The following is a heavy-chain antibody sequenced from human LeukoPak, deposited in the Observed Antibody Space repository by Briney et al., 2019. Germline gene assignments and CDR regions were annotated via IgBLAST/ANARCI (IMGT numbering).Heavy chain of an antibody. D-gene: IGHD5-18*01. Sequence: PGGSLRLSCAASGFTFSTYSMNWVRQAPGKGLEWVSSITSGNNYIYYGDSVKGRFTISRDNSKNSLYLQMNSLRAEDTAVYYCARGRANGYAIGDAFDIWGQGTVVTVSS. CDR1: GFTFSTYS. CDR3: ARGRANGYAIGDAFDI. V-gene: IGHV3-21*01. J-gene: IGHJ3*02. CDR2: ITSGNNYI.